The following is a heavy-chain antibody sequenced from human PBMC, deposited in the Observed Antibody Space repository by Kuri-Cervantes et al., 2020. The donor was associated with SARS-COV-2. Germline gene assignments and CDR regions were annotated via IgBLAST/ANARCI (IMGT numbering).Heavy chain of an antibody. CDR1: GYSFTTYG. V-gene: IGHV1-18*01. J-gene: IGHJ5*02. Sequence: ASVKVSCKASGYSFTTYGISWVRQAPGQGLEWMGWISAYNGNTNYAQNFQGRVTMTTDTSTDTAYMELSSLRSEDTAVYYCATGPPYYDPSNWFDPWGQGTLVTVSS. D-gene: IGHD3-3*01. CDR2: ISAYNGNT. CDR3: ATGPPYYDPSNWFDP.